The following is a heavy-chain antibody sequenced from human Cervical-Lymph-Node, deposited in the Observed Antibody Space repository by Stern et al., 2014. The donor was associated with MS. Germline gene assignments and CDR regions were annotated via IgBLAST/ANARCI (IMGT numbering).Heavy chain of an antibody. CDR1: GFTFDDSA. CDR2: ISWNRGSI. D-gene: IGHD3-22*01. CDR3: AKDDDSSGYYLGAFDI. Sequence: EVQLVESGGGLVQPGRSLRLSCAASGFTFDDSAMHWVRQAPGKGLEWVSGISWNRGSIGYADSVKGRFTISRDNAKNSLYLQMNSLRAEDTALYYCAKDDDSSGYYLGAFDIWGQGTMVTVSS. V-gene: IGHV3-9*01. J-gene: IGHJ3*02.